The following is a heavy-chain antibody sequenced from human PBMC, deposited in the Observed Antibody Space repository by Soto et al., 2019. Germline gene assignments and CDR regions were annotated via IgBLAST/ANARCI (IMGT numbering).Heavy chain of an antibody. Sequence: SVKVSCQASGSTFTSYGISWVRQAPGQGLEWMGGIIPIFGTANYAQKFQGRVTITADESTSTAYMELSSLRSEDTAVYYCARSSLQLDYYFDYWGQGTLVTVSS. V-gene: IGHV1-69*13. CDR3: ARSSLQLDYYFDY. J-gene: IGHJ4*02. CDR1: GSTFTSYG. D-gene: IGHD6-13*01. CDR2: IIPIFGTA.